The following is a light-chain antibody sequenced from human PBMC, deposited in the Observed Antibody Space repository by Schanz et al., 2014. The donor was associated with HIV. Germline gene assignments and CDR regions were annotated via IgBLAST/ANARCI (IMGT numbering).Light chain of an antibody. CDR3: SSYTTSSTLV. V-gene: IGLV2-14*03. CDR2: DVN. CDR1: SSDVGVYNY. Sequence: QSALTQPASVSGSPGQSITISCTGTSSDVGVYNYVSWYQQHPGKAPKLMIYDVNNRPSGVSIRFSGSKSGNTASLTISGLQADDEADYYCSSYTTSSTLVFGGGTKLTVL. J-gene: IGLJ2*01.